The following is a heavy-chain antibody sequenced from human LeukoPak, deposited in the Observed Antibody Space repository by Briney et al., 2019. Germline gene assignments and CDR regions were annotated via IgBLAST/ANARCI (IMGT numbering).Heavy chain of an antibody. V-gene: IGHV3-21*01. CDR3: ARDRARANSGSYFNWFDP. CDR2: IRTSSSYI. CDR1: GFTFSSYS. Sequence: PGGSLRLFCAASGFTFSSYSMNWVRQAPGKGLEWVSSIRTSSSYIYYADSVKGRFTISRDNAKNSLYLQMNSLRAEDTAVYYCARDRARANSGSYFNWFDPWGQGTLVTVSS. J-gene: IGHJ5*02. D-gene: IGHD1-26*01.